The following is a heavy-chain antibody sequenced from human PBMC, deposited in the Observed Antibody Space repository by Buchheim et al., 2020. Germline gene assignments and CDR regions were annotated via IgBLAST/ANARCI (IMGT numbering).Heavy chain of an antibody. CDR2: ISYDGSNK. V-gene: IGHV3-30*18. D-gene: IGHD4-17*01. Sequence: QVQLVESGGGVVQPGRSLRLSCAASGFTFSSCGMHWVRQAPGKGLEWVAVISYDGSNKYYADSVKGRFTISRDNSKNTLYLQMNSLRAEDTAVYYCAKDQDYGDYETLFDYWGQGTL. J-gene: IGHJ4*02. CDR3: AKDQDYGDYETLFDY. CDR1: GFTFSSCG.